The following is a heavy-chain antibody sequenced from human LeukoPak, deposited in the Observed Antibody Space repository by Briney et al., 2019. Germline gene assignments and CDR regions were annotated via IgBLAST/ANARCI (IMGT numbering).Heavy chain of an antibody. Sequence: GGSLRLSCAASGFTFSSYWMSWVRQAPGKGLEWVSTISSSSGDTYYADSVKGRLTVSRDNSKNTLYLQMNGLRAEDTAVYYCARVAWPDAFDIWGQGTMVTVS. CDR2: ISSSSGDT. V-gene: IGHV3-23*01. D-gene: IGHD5-24*01. CDR1: GFTFSSYW. CDR3: ARVAWPDAFDI. J-gene: IGHJ3*02.